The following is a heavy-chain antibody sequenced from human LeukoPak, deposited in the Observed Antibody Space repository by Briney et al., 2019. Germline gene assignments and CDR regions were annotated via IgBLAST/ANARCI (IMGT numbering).Heavy chain of an antibody. CDR2: IYYSGST. V-gene: IGHV4-59*01. CDR1: GGSISRYY. CDR3: ARGRGYSYGHFDY. Sequence: SETLSLTCTVSGGSISRYYWSWIRQPPGKGLEWIGYIYYSGSTNYNPSLKTRVTISVDTSKNQFSLKLSSVTAADTAVYYCARGRGYSYGHFDYWGQEPLVTVSS. D-gene: IGHD5-18*01. J-gene: IGHJ4*02.